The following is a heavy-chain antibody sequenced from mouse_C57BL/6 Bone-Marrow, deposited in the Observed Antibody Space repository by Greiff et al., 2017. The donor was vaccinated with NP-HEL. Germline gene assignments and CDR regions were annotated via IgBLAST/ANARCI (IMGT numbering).Heavy chain of an antibody. Sequence: EVQLQHSGAELVRPGASVKLSCTASGFNIKDDYMHWVKQRPEQGLEWIGWIDPENGDTEYASKFQGKATITADTSSNTAYLQLSSLTSEDTAVYYCTTSRFITTVDYWGQGTTLTVSS. J-gene: IGHJ2*01. V-gene: IGHV14-4*01. CDR1: GFNIKDDY. D-gene: IGHD1-1*01. CDR3: TTSRFITTVDY. CDR2: IDPENGDT.